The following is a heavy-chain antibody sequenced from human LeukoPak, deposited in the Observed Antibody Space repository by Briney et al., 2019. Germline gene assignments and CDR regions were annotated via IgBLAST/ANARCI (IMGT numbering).Heavy chain of an antibody. CDR3: ARDLYKPSIKHIVVVTGGAFDI. CDR2: TYYRSKWYN. Sequence: SQTLSLTCAISGDSVSSNSAAWDWIRQSPSRGLEWLGRTYYRSKWYNDYAVSVKSRITINPDTSKNQFSLQLNSVTPEDTAVYYCARDLYKPSIKHIVVVTGGAFDIWGQGTMVTVSS. D-gene: IGHD2-21*02. V-gene: IGHV6-1*01. J-gene: IGHJ3*02. CDR1: GDSVSSNSAA.